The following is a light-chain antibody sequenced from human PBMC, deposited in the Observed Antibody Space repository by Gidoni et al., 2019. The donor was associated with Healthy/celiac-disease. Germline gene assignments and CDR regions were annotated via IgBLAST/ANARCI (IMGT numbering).Light chain of an antibody. CDR2: SNN. Sequence: QSVLTQPPSASGTPGPGVTISCSGSSSTIGSNTVNWYQQLPGTAPKLLIYSNNQRPSGVPDRFSGSKSGTSASLAISGLQSEDEADYYCAAWDDSLNGWVFGGGTKLTVL. CDR1: SSTIGSNT. V-gene: IGLV1-44*01. CDR3: AAWDDSLNGWV. J-gene: IGLJ3*02.